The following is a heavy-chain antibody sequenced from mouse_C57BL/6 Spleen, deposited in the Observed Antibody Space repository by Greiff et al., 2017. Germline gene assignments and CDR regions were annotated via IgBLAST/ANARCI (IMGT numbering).Heavy chain of an antibody. CDR2: INPSSGYT. CDR1: GYTFPSYT. Sequence: VQLQQSGAELARPGASVKMSCKASGYTFPSYTMHWVKQRPGQGLEWIGYINPSSGYTKYNQKFKDKATLTADKSSSTAYMQLSSLTSEDSAVYYCARGTWEGGFDYWCQGTTRTVSS. CDR3: ARGTWEGGFDY. D-gene: IGHD4-1*01. J-gene: IGHJ2*01. V-gene: IGHV1-4*01.